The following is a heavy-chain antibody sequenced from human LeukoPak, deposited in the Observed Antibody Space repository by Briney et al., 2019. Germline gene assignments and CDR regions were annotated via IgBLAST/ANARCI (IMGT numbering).Heavy chain of an antibody. Sequence: SETLSLTCTVSGGSVSSGSYYWSWIRQPPGKGLEWIGYIYYSGSTNYNPSLKSRVTISVDTSKNQFSLKLSSVTAADTAVYYCARVLSVAGHYAFDIWGQGTMVTVSS. CDR3: ARVLSVAGHYAFDI. D-gene: IGHD6-19*01. J-gene: IGHJ3*02. V-gene: IGHV4-61*01. CDR1: GGSVSSGSYY. CDR2: IYYSGST.